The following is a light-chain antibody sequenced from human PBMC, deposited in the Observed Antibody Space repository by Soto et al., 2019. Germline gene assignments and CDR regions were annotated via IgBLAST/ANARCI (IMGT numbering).Light chain of an antibody. V-gene: IGKV3-11*01. CDR2: DAS. Sequence: EIVLTQSPATLSLSPGERATLSCRASQSVSSYLAWYQQKPGQAPRLLIYDASNRATGIPARFSGSGSGTDFTLTISSLETDDFAVYYCQQRSNFFGGGTKVEIK. CDR3: QQRSNF. CDR1: QSVSSY. J-gene: IGKJ4*01.